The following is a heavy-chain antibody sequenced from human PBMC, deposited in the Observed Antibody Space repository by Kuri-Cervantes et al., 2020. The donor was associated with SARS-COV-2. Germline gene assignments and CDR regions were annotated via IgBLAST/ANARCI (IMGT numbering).Heavy chain of an antibody. CDR1: GFRFTTYW. V-gene: IGHV5-51*01. CDR3: ARTRGSYYTDAFDP. Sequence: GESLKISCKGSGFRFTTYWIGWVRQMPGKGLEWMAIIYPTDSDTRYSPSFQGQVTISADKSISTAYLQWSSLKASDSAMYYCARTRGSYYTDAFDPWGQGTMVTVSS. D-gene: IGHD1-26*01. CDR2: IYPTDSDT. J-gene: IGHJ3*01.